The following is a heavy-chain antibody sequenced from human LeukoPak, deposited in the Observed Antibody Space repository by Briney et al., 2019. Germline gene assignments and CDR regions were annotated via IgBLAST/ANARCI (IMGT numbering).Heavy chain of an antibody. CDR2: ISNDGSKK. Sequence: GGSLRLSCAASGFTFSSYGMHWVRQAPGKGLDWVAVISNDGSKKYYADSVKGRFTISRDNSKNALSLRVSSLRTEDTAVYYCAKDRYSYAFEYSDSWGQGTLVTVSS. J-gene: IGHJ4*02. CDR3: AKDRYSYAFEYSDS. CDR1: GFTFSSYG. V-gene: IGHV3-30*18. D-gene: IGHD5-18*01.